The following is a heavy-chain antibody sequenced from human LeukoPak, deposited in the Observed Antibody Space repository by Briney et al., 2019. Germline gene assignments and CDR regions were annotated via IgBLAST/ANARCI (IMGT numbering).Heavy chain of an antibody. CDR3: ARERVSSSRLGATSENDY. J-gene: IGHJ4*02. CDR1: GGTFSSYA. CDR2: IIPIFGIA. Sequence: GASVKVSCKASGGTFSSYAISWVRQAPGQGLEWMGRIIPIFGIANYAQKFQGRVTITADKSTSTAYMELSSLRSEDTAVYYCARERVSSSRLGATSENDYWGQGTLVTVSS. V-gene: IGHV1-69*04. D-gene: IGHD6-13*01.